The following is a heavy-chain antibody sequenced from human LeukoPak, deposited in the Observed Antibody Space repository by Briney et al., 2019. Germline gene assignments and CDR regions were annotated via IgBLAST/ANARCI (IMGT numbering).Heavy chain of an antibody. V-gene: IGHV4-34*01. CDR3: ARTQNYYDSSGYYYFDY. D-gene: IGHD3-22*01. J-gene: IGHJ4*02. CDR1: GGSFSGYY. Sequence: SETLSLTCAVYGGSFSGYYWSWIRQPPGKGLEWIGEINHSGSTNYNPSLKSRVTISLDMSKNQFSLKLSSVTAADTAVYYCARTQNYYDSSGYYYFDYWGQGTLVTVSS. CDR2: INHSGST.